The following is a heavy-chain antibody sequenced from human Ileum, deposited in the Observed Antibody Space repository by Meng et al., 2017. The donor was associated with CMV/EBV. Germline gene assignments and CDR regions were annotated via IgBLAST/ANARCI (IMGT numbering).Heavy chain of an antibody. CDR2: IYSSGST. Sequence: SGGSLSSSSDYWGWVRQPPGKGLEWIGSIYSSGSTYYSPSLKSRVTISVDTSPNQFSLELSSVTAADSAIYYCARGQIVVVPEAFDLWGQGTMVTVSS. J-gene: IGHJ3*01. V-gene: IGHV4-39*07. D-gene: IGHD2-2*01. CDR3: ARGQIVVVPEAFDL. CDR1: GGSLSSSSDY.